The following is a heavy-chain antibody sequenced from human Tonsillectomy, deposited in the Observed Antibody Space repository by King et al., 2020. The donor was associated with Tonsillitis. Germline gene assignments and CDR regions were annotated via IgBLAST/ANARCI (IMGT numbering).Heavy chain of an antibody. J-gene: IGHJ4*02. CDR3: VRGLHWAFDF. D-gene: IGHD5/OR15-5a*01. CDR2: LHGNMRKI. Sequence: VQLVESGGGFVQPGGSLRLSWVASGVSFSGNSMNWCRQAAGKGREWISYLHGNMRKILYADSGKGRFTISRDNARNTLFLQMDSLRAEDTALYYCVRGLHWAFDFWGQGTLVTVSS. V-gene: IGHV3-48*01. CDR1: GVSFSGNS.